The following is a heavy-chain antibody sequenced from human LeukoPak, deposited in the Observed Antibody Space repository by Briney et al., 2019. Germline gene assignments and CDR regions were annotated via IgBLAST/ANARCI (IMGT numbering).Heavy chain of an antibody. CDR2: ISSSSSYI. Sequence: GGSLRLSCAASGFTSSSYSMNWVRQAPGKGLEWVSSISSSSSYIYYADSVKGRFTISRDNTKNSLYLQMNSLRAEDTAVYYCARDSVVVVAAKHYYGMDVWGQGTTVTVSS. CDR1: GFTSSSYS. V-gene: IGHV3-21*01. CDR3: ARDSVVVVAAKHYYGMDV. J-gene: IGHJ6*02. D-gene: IGHD2-15*01.